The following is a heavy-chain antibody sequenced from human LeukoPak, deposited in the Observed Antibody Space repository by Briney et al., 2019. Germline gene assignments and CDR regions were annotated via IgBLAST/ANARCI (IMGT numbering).Heavy chain of an antibody. J-gene: IGHJ5*02. Sequence: PSETLSLTCAVYGGSFSGYYWSWIRQPPGKGLEWIGEINHSGSTNYNPSLKSRVTISVDTSKNQFSLKLSSVTAVDTAVYYCAEARSLVWYRRNNWSTPWGQGTRATVPS. CDR1: GGSFSGYY. CDR2: INHSGST. V-gene: IGHV4-34*01. CDR3: AEARSLVWYRRNNWSTP. D-gene: IGHD3-16*01.